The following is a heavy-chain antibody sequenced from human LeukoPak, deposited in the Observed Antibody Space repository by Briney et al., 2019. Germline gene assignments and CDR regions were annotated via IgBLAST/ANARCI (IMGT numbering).Heavy chain of an antibody. CDR1: GGSISSYY. J-gene: IGHJ4*02. Sequence: SQTLSLTCTVSGGSISSYYWSWIRQPPGKGLEWIGYVYYSGTTNYNPSLKSRVIISVDTSKNQFSLNLSPVIAADTAVYYCARDQARGGSLDYWGRGTLVTVSS. CDR3: ARDQARGGSLDY. D-gene: IGHD3-16*01. CDR2: VYYSGTT. V-gene: IGHV4-59*01.